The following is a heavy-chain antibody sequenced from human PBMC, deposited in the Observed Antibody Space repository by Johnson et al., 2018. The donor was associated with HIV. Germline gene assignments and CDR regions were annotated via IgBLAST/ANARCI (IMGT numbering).Heavy chain of an antibody. D-gene: IGHD1-1*01. CDR3: AREWVNGAFDI. J-gene: IGHJ3*02. CDR2: IKQDGSEK. V-gene: IGHV3-7*05. Sequence: VQLVESGGGLVQPGGSLRLSCAASGFTFSSYWMHWVRQGPGKGLEWVANIKQDGSEKYYVDSVKGRFTISRDNAKNSLYLQMKSLRAEDTAVYYCAREWVNGAFDIWGQGTMVTVSS. CDR1: GFTFSSYW.